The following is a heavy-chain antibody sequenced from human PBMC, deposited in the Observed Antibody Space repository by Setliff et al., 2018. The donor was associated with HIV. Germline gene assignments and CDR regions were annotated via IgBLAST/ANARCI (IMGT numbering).Heavy chain of an antibody. CDR3: ASFDYYDSSGRLPFDY. CDR2: IYYSGST. J-gene: IGHJ4*02. Sequence: SETLSLTCTVSGGSISSSSYYWGWIRQPPGKGLEWIGSIYYSGSTYYNPSLRSRVTISVDTSKNQFSLKLSSVTAADTAVYYCASFDYYDSSGRLPFDYWGQGTLVTVSS. V-gene: IGHV4-39*01. D-gene: IGHD3-22*01. CDR1: GGSISSSSYY.